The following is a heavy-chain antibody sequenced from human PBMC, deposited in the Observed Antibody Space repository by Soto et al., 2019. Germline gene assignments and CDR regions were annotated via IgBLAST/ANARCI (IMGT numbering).Heavy chain of an antibody. Sequence: PGGSLRLSCEASGFTFRSHGMHWVRQAPGKGLEWVAVIWFNGNNKYYADSVKGRFTVSRDNAQNSLFLQMNGLRAEDTAVYYCARTRVWAVGTYNFDNWGQGT. CDR1: GFTFRSHG. J-gene: IGHJ4*02. CDR3: ARTRVWAVGTYNFDN. V-gene: IGHV3-33*01. D-gene: IGHD1-1*01. CDR2: IWFNGNNK.